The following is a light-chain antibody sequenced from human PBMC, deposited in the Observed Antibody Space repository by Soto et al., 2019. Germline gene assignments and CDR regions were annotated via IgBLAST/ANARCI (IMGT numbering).Light chain of an antibody. V-gene: IGKV3-15*01. CDR3: QQYDNWPLT. CDR1: QSVSSH. CDR2: DTS. Sequence: RVMTQSPVTLSVSPGESATLSCRASQSVSSHVAWYQQKAGRAPRLLIYDTSSRVTGVPARFSGSGSETEFTLTISGLQSEDFAVYYCQQYDNWPLTVGGGT. J-gene: IGKJ4*01.